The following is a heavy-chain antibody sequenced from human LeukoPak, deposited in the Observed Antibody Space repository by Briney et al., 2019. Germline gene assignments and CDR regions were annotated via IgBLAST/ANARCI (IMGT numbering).Heavy chain of an antibody. J-gene: IGHJ6*02. CDR3: ARERPFLEKKHIPFPFEYGIDV. V-gene: IGHV1-18*01. CDR2: ISAYNGNT. CDR1: GYTFASYG. D-gene: IGHD3-9*01. Sequence: ASVKVSCKAYGYTFASYGISWVRQGPGQGLEWMGWISAYNGNTNYAQKLQGRVTMTTYTSTSTAYMELRSLRSDDTAVYYGARERPFLEKKHIPFPFEYGIDVWGQGTTVTVSS.